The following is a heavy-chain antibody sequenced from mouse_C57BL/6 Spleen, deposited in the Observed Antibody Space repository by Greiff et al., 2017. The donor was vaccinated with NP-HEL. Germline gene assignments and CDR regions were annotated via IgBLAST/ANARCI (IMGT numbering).Heavy chain of an antibody. D-gene: IGHD3-2*02. V-gene: IGHV1-26*01. Sequence: EVQLQQSGPELVKPGASVKISCKASGYTFTDYYMNWVKQSHGKSLEWIGDINPNNGGTSYNQKFKGKATLTVDKSSSTAYMGLRSLTSEDSAVYYCARGDSSGYVGAYWGQGTLVTVSA. CDR3: ARGDSSGYVGAY. J-gene: IGHJ3*01. CDR1: GYTFTDYY. CDR2: INPNNGGT.